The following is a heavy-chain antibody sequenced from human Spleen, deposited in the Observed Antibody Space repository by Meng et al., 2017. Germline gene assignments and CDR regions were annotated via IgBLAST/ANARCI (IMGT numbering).Heavy chain of an antibody. J-gene: IGHJ2*01. D-gene: IGHD5-24*01. CDR1: GYTFTSYG. CDR3: ARDSEMATITWYFDL. V-gene: IGHV1-18*01. CDR2: ISAYNGNT. Sequence: QVQLVPSGAEVKKPGASVKGSCKASGYTFTSYGISWVRQAPGQGLEWMGWISAYNGNTNYAQKLQGRVTMTTDTSTSTAYMELRSLRSDDTAVYYCARDSEMATITWYFDLWGRGTLVTVSS.